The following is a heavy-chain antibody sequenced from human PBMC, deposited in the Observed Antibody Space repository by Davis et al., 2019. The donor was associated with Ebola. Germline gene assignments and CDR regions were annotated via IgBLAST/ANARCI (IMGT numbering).Heavy chain of an antibody. CDR1: GFTFSDFA. D-gene: IGHD3-10*01. CDR3: AKGGITMDRGAPF. V-gene: IGHV3-30*04. Sequence: PGGSLRLSCVASGFTFSDFAMHWVRQVPGNGLEWVSVIAYDGSVKYYADSVKGRFTTSRDNSKNTFSLQLNSLTPEDTAIYYCAKGGITMDRGAPFWGQGTLVTVST. J-gene: IGHJ1*01. CDR2: IAYDGSVK.